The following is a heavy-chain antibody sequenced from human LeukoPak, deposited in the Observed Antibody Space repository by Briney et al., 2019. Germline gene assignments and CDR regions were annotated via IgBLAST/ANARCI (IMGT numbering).Heavy chain of an antibody. CDR2: INPNSGGT. CDR1: GYTFTAYY. J-gene: IGHJ3*01. V-gene: IGHV1-2*02. Sequence: ASVKVSFKPSGYTFTAYYIHWVRQAPGQGLEWMGWINPNSGGTKYAQKFQGRVTMTRDTSIRTAYMELSRLTSADTAIYYCARKGSYLGDDAFDVWGQGTLVTVSS. D-gene: IGHD1-26*01. CDR3: ARKGSYLGDDAFDV.